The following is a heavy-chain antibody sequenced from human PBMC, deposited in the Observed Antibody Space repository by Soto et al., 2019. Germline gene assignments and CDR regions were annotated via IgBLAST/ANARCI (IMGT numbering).Heavy chain of an antibody. V-gene: IGHV3-23*01. CDR3: ASYSNYYYYYGMDV. J-gene: IGHJ6*02. Sequence: PGGSLRLSCAASGFTFSSYAMSWVRQAPGKGLEWVSAISGSGGSTYYADSVKGRFIISRDNSKNTLYLQMNSLRAEDTAVYYCASYSNYYYYYGMDVWGQGTTVTVSS. CDR2: ISGSGGST. CDR1: GFTFSSYA. D-gene: IGHD4-4*01.